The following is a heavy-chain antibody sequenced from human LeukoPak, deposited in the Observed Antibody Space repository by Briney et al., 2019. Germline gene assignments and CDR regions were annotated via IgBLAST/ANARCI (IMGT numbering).Heavy chain of an antibody. D-gene: IGHD3-16*02. V-gene: IGHV4-34*01. J-gene: IGHJ3*02. Sequence: SETLALTYGVWVRSHSIYYWICTRQPPGKGLEWIGEINHSGSTNYNPSLKSRVTMSVDTSKNQFSLKLSSVTAADTAVYYCARSNYVWGSYRPRKSDAFDIWGQGTMVTVSS. CDR2: INHSGST. CDR1: VRSHSIYY. CDR3: ARSNYVWGSYRPRKSDAFDI.